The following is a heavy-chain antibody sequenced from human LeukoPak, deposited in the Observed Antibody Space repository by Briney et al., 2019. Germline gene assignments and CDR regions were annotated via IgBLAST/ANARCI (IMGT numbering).Heavy chain of an antibody. CDR1: GGTFSSYG. V-gene: IGHV1-18*01. CDR3: ARTPEVVPAARYWFDP. Sequence: ASVKVSCKASGGTFSSYGISWVRQAPGQGLEWMGWISAYNGNTNYAQKLQGRVTMTTDTSTSTAYMELRSLRSDDTAVYYCARTPEVVPAARYWFDPWGQGTLVTVSS. CDR2: ISAYNGNT. D-gene: IGHD2-2*01. J-gene: IGHJ5*02.